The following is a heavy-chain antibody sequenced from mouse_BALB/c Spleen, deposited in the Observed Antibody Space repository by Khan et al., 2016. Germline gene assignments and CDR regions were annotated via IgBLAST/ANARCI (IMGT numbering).Heavy chain of an antibody. Sequence: EVQLQESRPDLVKPSQSLSLTCTVTGYSITSLYSWHWIRQFPGNKLEWMGYIHSSGNTYYNPSLRSRISVTRNTSKNHFFLQLNSVTIEDTATYFCARGDDFGSSWYFGVWGAGTTVTVSS. CDR1: GYSITSLYS. J-gene: IGHJ1*01. D-gene: IGHD1-1*01. CDR3: ARGDDFGSSWYFGV. V-gene: IGHV3-1*02. CDR2: IHSSGNT.